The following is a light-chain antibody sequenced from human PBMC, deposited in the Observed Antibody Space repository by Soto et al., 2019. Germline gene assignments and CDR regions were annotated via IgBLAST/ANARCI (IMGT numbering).Light chain of an antibody. J-gene: IGKJ2*01. CDR3: QQSYRNPST. CDR2: FAS. Sequence: EIVLTQSPATLSLSPGERATLSCRASQSVSSFLAWYQQRPGQAPRLLIYFASNRAAGVPPRFSGSGSGTDFTLTISSLEPEDFATYWCQQSYRNPSTFGQGTKLEI. CDR1: QSVSSF. V-gene: IGKV3-11*01.